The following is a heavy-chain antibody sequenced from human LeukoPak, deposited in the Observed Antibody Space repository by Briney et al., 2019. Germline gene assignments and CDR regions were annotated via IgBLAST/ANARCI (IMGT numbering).Heavy chain of an antibody. Sequence: PGGSLRLSCAASGLTFSSYGMHWVRQAPGKGLEWVAFIRYDGSNKYYADSVKGRFTISRDNSKNTLYLQMNSLRAEDTAVYYCAKVGSNCFDYWGQGTLVTVSS. J-gene: IGHJ4*02. CDR2: IRYDGSNK. CDR1: GLTFSSYG. CDR3: AKVGSNCFDY. V-gene: IGHV3-30*02. D-gene: IGHD6-13*01.